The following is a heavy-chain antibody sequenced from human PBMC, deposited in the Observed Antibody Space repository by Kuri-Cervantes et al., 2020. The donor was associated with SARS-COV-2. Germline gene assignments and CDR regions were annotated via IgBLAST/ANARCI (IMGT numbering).Heavy chain of an antibody. CDR2: IYTSGST. V-gene: IGHV4-61*02. CDR1: GYSISSGYY. J-gene: IGHJ6*03. CDR3: ARRSFQPRYYYYYYMDV. Sequence: SETLSLTCTVSGYSISSGYYWSWIRQPAGKGLEWIGRIYTSGSTNYNPSLKSRVTISVDTSKNQFSLKLSSVTAADTAVYYCARRSFQPRYYYYYYMDVWGKGTTVTVSS.